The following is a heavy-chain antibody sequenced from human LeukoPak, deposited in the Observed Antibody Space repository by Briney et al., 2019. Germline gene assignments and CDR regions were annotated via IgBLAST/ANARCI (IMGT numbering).Heavy chain of an antibody. J-gene: IGHJ6*03. Sequence: SQTLSLTCTVSGGSISSGSYYWSGIRQPAGKGLEWIGRIYTSGSTNYNPSLKSRVTISVDTSKNQFSLKLSSVTAADTAVYYCARDSSPSGVDYYYYMDVWGKGTTVTVSS. CDR1: GGSISSGSYY. CDR3: ARDSSPSGVDYYYYMDV. D-gene: IGHD6-13*01. CDR2: IYTSGST. V-gene: IGHV4-61*02.